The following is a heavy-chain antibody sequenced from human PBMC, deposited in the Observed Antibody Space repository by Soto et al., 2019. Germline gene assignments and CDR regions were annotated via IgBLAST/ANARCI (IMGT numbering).Heavy chain of an antibody. J-gene: IGHJ4*02. CDR2: ISDSGGAT. CDR3: AKEDFWGREIDC. CDR1: GFTFSSYA. Sequence: QPGGSLRLSCAASGFTFSSYAMNWVRQAPGKGLEWVSRISDSGGATYYAESVKGRFTISRVNSKDTLHLQMSSLRAEDTAVYYCAKEDFWGREIDCWGQGALVTVSS. D-gene: IGHD3-3*01. V-gene: IGHV3-23*01.